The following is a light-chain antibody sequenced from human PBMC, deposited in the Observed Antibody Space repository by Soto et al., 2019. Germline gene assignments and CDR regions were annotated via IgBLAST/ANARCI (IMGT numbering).Light chain of an antibody. CDR1: SSDVGGYNY. Sequence: QSALTQPRSVSGSPGQSVTISCTGTSSDVGGYNYVSWYQHHPGKAPKLMIFDVSQRPSGVPDRFSGSKFGNTASLTISGLQAEDEADYYCCSYAGSYTFVFGTGTKLTVL. CDR2: DVS. CDR3: CSYAGSYTFV. J-gene: IGLJ1*01. V-gene: IGLV2-11*01.